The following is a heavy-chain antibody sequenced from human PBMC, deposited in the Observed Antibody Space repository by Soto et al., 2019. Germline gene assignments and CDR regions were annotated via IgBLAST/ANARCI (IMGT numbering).Heavy chain of an antibody. D-gene: IGHD6-19*01. CDR2: MNPNSGNT. CDR3: ARDVDPAVAGNSDAFDI. Sequence: ASVKVSCKASGYTFTSYDINWVRQATGQGLEWMGWMNPNSGNTGYAQKFQGRVTMTRNTSISTAYMELSSLRSEDTDVYYCARDVDPAVAGNSDAFDIWGQGTMVTVSS. CDR1: GYTFTSYD. J-gene: IGHJ3*02. V-gene: IGHV1-8*01.